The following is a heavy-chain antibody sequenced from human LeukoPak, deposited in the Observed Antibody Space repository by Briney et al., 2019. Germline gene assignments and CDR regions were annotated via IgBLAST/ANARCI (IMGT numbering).Heavy chain of an antibody. Sequence: GGSLRLSCAASGFTFSSYAMSWVRQAPGKGLEWVSAISGSGGSTYYADSVKGRFTISRDNSKNTLYLQMNSLRAEDTAVYYCAKIKDSSGYSYYDYWGQGTLVTVSS. CDR1: GFTFSSYA. CDR2: ISGSGGST. D-gene: IGHD3-22*01. V-gene: IGHV3-23*01. CDR3: AKIKDSSGYSYYDY. J-gene: IGHJ4*02.